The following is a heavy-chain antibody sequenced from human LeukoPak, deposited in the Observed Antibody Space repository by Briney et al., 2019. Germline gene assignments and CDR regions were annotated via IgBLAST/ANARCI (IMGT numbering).Heavy chain of an antibody. CDR3: ATYWRYSDWLLSEI. V-gene: IGHV3-7*05. J-gene: IGHJ3*02. CDR1: GFTFSHYW. CDR2: IKHDGSEN. Sequence: GGSLRLSCEASGFTFSHYWMTWVRQAPGKGLECGADIKHDGSENYYVDSVKGRFTISRDNAKNSLYLQMNSLRAEDTAVYYCATYWRYSDWLLSEIWGLGTMVTVPS. D-gene: IGHD3-9*01.